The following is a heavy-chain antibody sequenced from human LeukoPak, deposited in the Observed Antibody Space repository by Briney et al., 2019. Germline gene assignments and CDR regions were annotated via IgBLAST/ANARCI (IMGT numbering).Heavy chain of an antibody. CDR3: ASTYCSGGSCYSGGRFWFDP. Sequence: SVKVSCKASGGTFSSYAISWVRQAPGQGLEWMGGIIPIFGTANYAQKFQGRVTITTDESTSTAYMELSSLRSEDTAVYYCASTYCSGGSCYSGGRFWFDPWGQGPLVTVSS. CDR2: IIPIFGTA. J-gene: IGHJ5*02. V-gene: IGHV1-69*05. D-gene: IGHD2-15*01. CDR1: GGTFSSYA.